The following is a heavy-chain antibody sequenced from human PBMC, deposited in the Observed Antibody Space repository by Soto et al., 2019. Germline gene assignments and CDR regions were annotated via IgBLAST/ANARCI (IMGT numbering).Heavy chain of an antibody. D-gene: IGHD5-12*01. J-gene: IGHJ4*02. Sequence: ASVKVSCKASGYTFSSSPLHCVRQAPGQRPEWMGWINTANDDTKYSQKFQDRVTLTRDTSASTAYMEVSSLTPEDTAVYYCARDEGVASGNWGQGTLVTVSS. V-gene: IGHV1-3*04. CDR2: INTANDDT. CDR3: ARDEGVASGN. CDR1: GYTFSSSP.